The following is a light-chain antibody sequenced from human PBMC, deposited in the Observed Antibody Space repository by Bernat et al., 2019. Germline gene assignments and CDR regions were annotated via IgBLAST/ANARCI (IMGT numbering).Light chain of an antibody. CDR1: SGSIASNY. CDR2: EDN. J-gene: IGLJ3*02. Sequence: NFMLTQPHSVSESPGQTVTISCTRSSGSIASNYVQWYQQRPGSAPTTVIYEDNQRPSGVPDRFSGSIDSSSNSASLTISELKTEDEADYYCQSYDSSNQWVFGGGTKLTVL. CDR3: QSYDSSNQWV. V-gene: IGLV6-57*04.